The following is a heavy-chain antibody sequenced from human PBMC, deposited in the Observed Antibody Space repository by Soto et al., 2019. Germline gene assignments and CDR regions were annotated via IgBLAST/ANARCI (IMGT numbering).Heavy chain of an antibody. V-gene: IGHV4-4*02. Sequence: SETLSLTCAVSGGSISSSNWWSWVRQPPGKGLEWIGEIYHSGSTNYNPSLKSRVTISVDKSKNQFSLKLSSVTAADTAVYYCARSRMGSSWYNPLSFDYWGQGTLVTVSS. CDR2: IYHSGST. J-gene: IGHJ4*02. D-gene: IGHD6-13*01. CDR1: GGSISSSNW. CDR3: ARSRMGSSWYNPLSFDY.